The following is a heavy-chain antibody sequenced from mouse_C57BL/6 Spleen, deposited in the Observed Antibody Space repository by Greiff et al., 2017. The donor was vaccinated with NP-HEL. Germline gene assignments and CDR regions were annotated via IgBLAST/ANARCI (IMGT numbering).Heavy chain of an antibody. V-gene: IGHV3-5*01. J-gene: IGHJ2*01. CDR3: ARAEGYDYFDY. Sequence: EVKLQESGPGLVKPSQTVFLTCTVTGISITTGNYRWSWIRQFPGNKLEWIGYIYYSGTITYNPSLTSRTTITRDTPKNQFFLEMNSLTAEDTATYYCARAEGYDYFDYWGQGTTLTVSS. D-gene: IGHD2-3*01. CDR1: GISITTGNYR. CDR2: IYYSGTI.